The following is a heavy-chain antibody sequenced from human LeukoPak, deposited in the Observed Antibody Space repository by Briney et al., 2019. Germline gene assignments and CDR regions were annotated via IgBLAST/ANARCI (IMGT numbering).Heavy chain of an antibody. Sequence: GGSLRLSCAASGFTFSSSAMSWVRKAPGKGLEWVSAISNNGGYTYYADSVQGRFTISRDNSKSTLCLQMNSLRAEDTAVYYCAKQLGYCSDGSCYFPYWGQGTLVTVSS. J-gene: IGHJ4*02. V-gene: IGHV3-23*01. CDR1: GFTFSSSA. CDR3: AKQLGYCSDGSCYFPY. CDR2: ISNNGGYT. D-gene: IGHD2-15*01.